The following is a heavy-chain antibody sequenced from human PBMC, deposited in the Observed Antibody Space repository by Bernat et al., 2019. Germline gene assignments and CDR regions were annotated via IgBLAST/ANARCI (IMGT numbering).Heavy chain of an antibody. CDR2: ISYDGSNK. CDR1: GFTFSSYA. D-gene: IGHD1-7*01. V-gene: IGHV3-30*01. Sequence: QVQLVESGGGVVQPGRSLRLSCAASGFTFSSYAMHWVRQAPGKGLEWVAVISYDGSNKYYADSVKGRFTISRDNSKNTLYLQMNSLRAEDTAVYYCARDPIPHLITGTTAYWGQGTMVTVSS. J-gene: IGHJ4*02. CDR3: ARDPIPHLITGTTAY.